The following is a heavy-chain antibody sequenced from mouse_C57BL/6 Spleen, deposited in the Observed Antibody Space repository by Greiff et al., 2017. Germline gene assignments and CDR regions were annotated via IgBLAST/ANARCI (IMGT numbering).Heavy chain of an antibody. D-gene: IGHD2-2*01. CDR1: GYTFTSYW. CDR2: INPSNGGT. V-gene: IGHV1-53*01. Sequence: QVQLQQSGTELVKPGASVKLSCKASGYTFTSYWMHWVKQRPGQGLEWIGNINPSNGGTNYNEKFKSKATLTVDKSSSTAYMQLSSLTSEDSAVYYWAVYYGDDGAWFAYWGQGTLVTVSA. J-gene: IGHJ3*01. CDR3: AVYYGDDGAWFAY.